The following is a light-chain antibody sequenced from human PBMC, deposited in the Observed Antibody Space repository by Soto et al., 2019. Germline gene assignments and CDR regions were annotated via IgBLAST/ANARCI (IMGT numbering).Light chain of an antibody. V-gene: IGKV1-39*01. Sequence: DIQMTQSPSSLSASVGDRVTITCRASQSISSHLNWYQHKPGKAPKLLIYAASSLQSGVPSRFRGSGSGTEFTLTISRLQPEDSATYYCQQSYGTPFSFGPGTKADI. CDR2: AAS. CDR1: QSISSH. CDR3: QQSYGTPFS. J-gene: IGKJ3*01.